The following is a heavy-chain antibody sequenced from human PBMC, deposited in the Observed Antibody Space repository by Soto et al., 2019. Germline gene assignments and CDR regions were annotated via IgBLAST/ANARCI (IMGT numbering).Heavy chain of an antibody. V-gene: IGHV3-30*18. D-gene: IGHD1-26*01. CDR1: GFTFSSYG. Sequence: GGSLRLSCAASGFTFSSYGMHWVRQAPGKGLEWVAVISYDGSNKYYADSVKGRFTISRDNSKNTLYLQMNSLRAEDTAVYYCAKDSGSYRKPSYLDYWGQGTLVTVSS. J-gene: IGHJ4*02. CDR3: AKDSGSYRKPSYLDY. CDR2: ISYDGSNK.